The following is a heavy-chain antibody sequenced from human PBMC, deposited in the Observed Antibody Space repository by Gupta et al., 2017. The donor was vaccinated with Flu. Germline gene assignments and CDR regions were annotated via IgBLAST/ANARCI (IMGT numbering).Heavy chain of an antibody. Sequence: EVQLVESGGGLVKPGQSLRLSCAASGFTFSNPWMSWVRQAPGKGLEWVGRIKAYIHGGTTDYAAPVKGRFTVSRDDSKNMLFLEMNSLKTEDTAVYFCVKEPHFDYWGQGTLVTVSS. J-gene: IGHJ4*02. CDR3: VKEPHFDY. V-gene: IGHV3-15*01. CDR1: GFTFSNPW. CDR2: IKAYIHGGTT.